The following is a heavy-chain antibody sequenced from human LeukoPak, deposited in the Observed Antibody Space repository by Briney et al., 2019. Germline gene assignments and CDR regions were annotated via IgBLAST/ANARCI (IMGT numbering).Heavy chain of an antibody. Sequence: PGGSLRLSCAAPGFTFSNYNMNWVRQPPGKGLEWIGEINHSGSTNYNPSLKSRVTISVDTSKNQFSLKLSSVTAADTAVYYCARGPNYGDYAYYYYMDVWGKGTTVTVSS. D-gene: IGHD4-17*01. J-gene: IGHJ6*03. V-gene: IGHV4-34*01. CDR2: INHSGST. CDR1: GFTFSNYN. CDR3: ARGPNYGDYAYYYYMDV.